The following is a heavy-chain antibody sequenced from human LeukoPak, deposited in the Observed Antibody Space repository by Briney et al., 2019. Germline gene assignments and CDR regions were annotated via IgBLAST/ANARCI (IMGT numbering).Heavy chain of an antibody. CDR2: ISDTGST. CDR3: ARHIFSDGSPFDS. Sequence: SETLSLTCAVSGDSITNNHWSWIRQPPGKGLEWIGHISDTGSTNYNPFLKSRLTISVDTSKSRFSLSLTSVTAADTALYYCARHIFSDGSPFDSWGQGTLVTVSS. D-gene: IGHD3-3*02. J-gene: IGHJ4*02. CDR1: GDSITNNH. V-gene: IGHV4-59*08.